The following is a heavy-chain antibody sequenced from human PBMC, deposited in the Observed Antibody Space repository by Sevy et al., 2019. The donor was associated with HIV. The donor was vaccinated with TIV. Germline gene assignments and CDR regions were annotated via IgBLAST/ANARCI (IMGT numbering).Heavy chain of an antibody. Sequence: ASVKVSCKAAGYNFTSYYIHWVRQAPGQGLEWMGIITPSGDTTTYSQKFQGRVTMTSDTSTGTVYMELSSLRYDDTAVYYCTRVRSFGFEYWGQGTLVTVSS. CDR2: ITPSGDTT. CDR1: GYNFTSYY. CDR3: TRVRSFGFEY. V-gene: IGHV1-46*01. J-gene: IGHJ4*02. D-gene: IGHD3-16*01.